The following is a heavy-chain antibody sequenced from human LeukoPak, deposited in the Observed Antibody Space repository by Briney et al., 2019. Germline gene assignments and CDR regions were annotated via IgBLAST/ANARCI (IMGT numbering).Heavy chain of an antibody. CDR3: ARGFVTGGRTVGMDV. CDR1: GYSFTSYW. Sequence: GESLKISCKGSGYSFTSYWIGWVRQMPGKGLEWMGIIYPGDSDTRYSPSFQGQVTISADKSISTAYLQWSSLKASDTAMYYCARGFVTGGRTVGMDVWGQGTTVTVSS. CDR2: IYPGDSDT. J-gene: IGHJ6*02. D-gene: IGHD3-16*01. V-gene: IGHV5-51*01.